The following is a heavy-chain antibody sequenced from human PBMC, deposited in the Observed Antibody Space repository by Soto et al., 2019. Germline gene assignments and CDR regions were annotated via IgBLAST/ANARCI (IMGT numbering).Heavy chain of an antibody. CDR1: GGSFSGYY. D-gene: IGHD1-1*01. CDR2: INHSGST. V-gene: IGHV4-34*01. CDR3: ARQRGTTGTIDYYSYYGMDV. Sequence: SETLSLTCAVYGGSFSGYYWSWIRQPPGKGLEWIGEINHSGSTNYNPSLKSRVTISVDTSKNQFSLKLSSVTAADTAVYYCARQRGTTGTIDYYSYYGMDVWGQGTTVT. J-gene: IGHJ6*02.